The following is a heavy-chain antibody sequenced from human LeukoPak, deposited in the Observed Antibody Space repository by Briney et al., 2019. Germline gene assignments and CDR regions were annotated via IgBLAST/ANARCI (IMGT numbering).Heavy chain of an antibody. V-gene: IGHV3-7*01. CDR1: EFVFRNLW. D-gene: IGHD2-2*01. CDR3: GAFGYEAGIDL. Sequence: GGFLRLSCGASEFVFRNLWMTWVRQSPGNGLEWVANISPRGTETYYVDPFKRRFTISRDNARNLLFLQMNTLRADDTAVYFCGAFGYEAGIDLWGQGTLVAVSS. J-gene: IGHJ4*02. CDR2: ISPRGTET.